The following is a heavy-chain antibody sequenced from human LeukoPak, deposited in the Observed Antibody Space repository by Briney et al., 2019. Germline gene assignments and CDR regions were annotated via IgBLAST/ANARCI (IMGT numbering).Heavy chain of an antibody. CDR1: GFTVSSNY. D-gene: IGHD6-13*01. J-gene: IGHJ4*02. Sequence: PGGSLRLSCAASGFTVSSNYMSWVRQAPGKGLEWVSVIYSGGSTYYADSVKGRFTISRDNSKNTLYLQMNSLRAEDTAVYYCARVLRSAAAGTTDYWGQGTLVTVSS. V-gene: IGHV3-66*01. CDR2: IYSGGST. CDR3: ARVLRSAAAGTTDY.